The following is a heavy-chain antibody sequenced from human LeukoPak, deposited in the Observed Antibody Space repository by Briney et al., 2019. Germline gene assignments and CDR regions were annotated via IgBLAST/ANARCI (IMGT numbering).Heavy chain of an antibody. V-gene: IGHV3-30*02. Sequence: GGSLRLSCAASGITFSSYGMHWVRQAPGKGLGWVAFIRYDGSNKYYADSVTGRFTISRDNSKNTLYLQMNSLRAEDTAVYYCARDLMAGPPGFDYWGQGTLVTVSS. CDR1: GITFSSYG. J-gene: IGHJ4*02. CDR2: IRYDGSNK. CDR3: ARDLMAGPPGFDY. D-gene: IGHD2-8*01.